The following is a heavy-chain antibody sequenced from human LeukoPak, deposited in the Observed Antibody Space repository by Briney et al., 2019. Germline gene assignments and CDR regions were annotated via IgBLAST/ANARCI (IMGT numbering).Heavy chain of an antibody. V-gene: IGHV4-4*07. Sequence: SETLSLICSISGGSISNYYWIWIRQSAGKGLEWIGRIYSSGSTNYNPSLKSRVTMSLATSRNQFSLKLNSLTAADTAVYYCAREWGGRQGYYGMDVWGQGTTVTVSS. D-gene: IGHD3-10*01. CDR2: IYSSGST. CDR1: GGSISNYY. CDR3: AREWGGRQGYYGMDV. J-gene: IGHJ6*02.